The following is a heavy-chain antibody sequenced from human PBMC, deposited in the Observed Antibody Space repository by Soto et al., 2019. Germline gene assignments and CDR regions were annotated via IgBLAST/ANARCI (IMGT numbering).Heavy chain of an antibody. V-gene: IGHV3-23*01. CDR2: ISGSGGST. Sequence: EVQLLESGGGLVQPGGSLRLSCAASGFTFSSYAMSWVRQAPGKGLEWVSAISGSGGSTSYADSVKGRCTISRDNAKNTLYLQMNSLRAEDTAVYYFAKDPPSEYLYYFDYWGQGTLVTVSA. J-gene: IGHJ4*02. CDR3: AKDPPSEYLYYFDY. CDR1: GFTFSSYA. D-gene: IGHD6-6*01.